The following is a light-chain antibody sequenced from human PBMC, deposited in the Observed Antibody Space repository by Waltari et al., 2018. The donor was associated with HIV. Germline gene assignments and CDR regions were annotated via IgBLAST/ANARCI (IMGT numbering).Light chain of an antibody. Sequence: SYVLTQPPSVSVAPGKTARITCGGNNIGSKSVPWYQQRPGQAPVLVIYDDSDRPSGIPERFSGSNSGNTATLTSSRVEAGDEADYYCHVWDSRSVTFGGGTKLTVV. CDR2: DDS. J-gene: IGLJ2*01. V-gene: IGLV3-21*04. CDR1: NIGSKS. CDR3: HVWDSRSVT.